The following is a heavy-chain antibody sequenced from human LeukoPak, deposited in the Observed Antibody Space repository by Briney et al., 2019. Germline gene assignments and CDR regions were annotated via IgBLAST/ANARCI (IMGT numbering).Heavy chain of an antibody. CDR1: GGSFSGYY. CDR3: ARTAMLAARIFRYYYYMDV. D-gene: IGHD2-15*01. J-gene: IGHJ6*03. V-gene: IGHV4-34*01. CDR2: INHSGST. Sequence: KPSETLSLTCAVYGGSFSGYYWSWIRQPPGKGLEWIGEINHSGSTNYNPSLKSRVTISVDTSKNQFSLKLSSVTAADTAVYYCARTAMLAARIFRYYYYMDVWGKGTTVTISS.